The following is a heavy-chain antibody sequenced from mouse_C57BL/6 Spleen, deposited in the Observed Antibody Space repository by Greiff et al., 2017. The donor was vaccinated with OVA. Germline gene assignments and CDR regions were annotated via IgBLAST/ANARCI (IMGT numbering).Heavy chain of an antibody. V-gene: IGHV3-6*01. CDR1: GYSITSGYY. CDR2: ISYDGSN. CDR3: ARRATVEANYFDY. J-gene: IGHJ2*01. D-gene: IGHD1-1*01. Sequence: EVKVEESGPGLVKPSQSLSLTCSVTGYSITSGYYWNWIRQFPGNKLEWMGYISYDGSNNYNPSLKNRISITRDTSKNQFFLKLNSVTTEDTATYYCARRATVEANYFDYWGQGTTLTVSS.